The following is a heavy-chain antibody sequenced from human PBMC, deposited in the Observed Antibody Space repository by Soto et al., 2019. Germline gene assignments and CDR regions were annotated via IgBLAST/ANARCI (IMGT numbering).Heavy chain of an antibody. Sequence: ASVKVSCKASGYTFSDFDINWLRQASGQGPEWMGWMNAKSGDTFFPQRFPGKFNMTWDTSLSTAYMEVGSLTSDDTAIYYCARGNPFNYAGFDVWGQGTTVTVSS. CDR2: MNAKSGDT. D-gene: IGHD3-16*01. V-gene: IGHV1-8*01. CDR3: ARGNPFNYAGFDV. CDR1: GYTFSDFD. J-gene: IGHJ6*02.